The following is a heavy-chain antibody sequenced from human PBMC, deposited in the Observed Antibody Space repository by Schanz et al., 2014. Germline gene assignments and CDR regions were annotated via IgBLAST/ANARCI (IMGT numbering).Heavy chain of an antibody. CDR3: ARRVPYSFGLDV. V-gene: IGHV3-66*01. CDR2: IYSGGDT. D-gene: IGHD1-1*01. J-gene: IGHJ6*02. CDR1: GFSVSSNF. Sequence: EVQLVESGGGLVQPGGSLRLSCAASGFSVSSNFMTWVRQAPGKGLEWVSLIYSGGDTNYAGSVKGRFTISRDGSKNTLYLQMNSLRDEDTAMYYCARRVPYSFGLDVWGQGATVTVSS.